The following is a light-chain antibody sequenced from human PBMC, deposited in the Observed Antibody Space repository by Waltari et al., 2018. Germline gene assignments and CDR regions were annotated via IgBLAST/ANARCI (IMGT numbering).Light chain of an antibody. Sequence: QSVVTQPPSASGPPGQRVTISCPGSDSNIGNNFVFWYLQLPGTAPKLVIYRNTQRPSGVPDRFSGSKSGTSASLALSGLRSEDEGDYYCASWDDSLSTYIFGTGTKVTVL. V-gene: IGLV1-47*01. CDR1: DSNIGNNF. CDR2: RNT. CDR3: ASWDDSLSTYI. J-gene: IGLJ1*01.